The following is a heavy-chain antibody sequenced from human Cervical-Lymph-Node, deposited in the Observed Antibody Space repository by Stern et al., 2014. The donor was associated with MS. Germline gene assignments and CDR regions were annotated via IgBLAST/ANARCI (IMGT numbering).Heavy chain of an antibody. V-gene: IGHV1-46*01. D-gene: IGHD3-16*01. CDR1: GYTFTNYY. CDR3: TRAVGGVGRE. J-gene: IGHJ4*02. Sequence: QVQLVQSGPEVKKPGASVMVSCKTSGYTFTNYYIHWVRQAPGQGLDWMGIINPPGSVTASAQKFQGRLTMTRDTSTTTVYMRLITLTSEDTAMYYCTRAVGGVGREWGQGTLVFVSS. CDR2: INPPGSVT.